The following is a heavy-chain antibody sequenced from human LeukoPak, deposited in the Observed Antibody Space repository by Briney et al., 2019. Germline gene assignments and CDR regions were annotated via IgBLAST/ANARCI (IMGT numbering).Heavy chain of an antibody. CDR3: ARDLGYYDSSGYYDY. J-gene: IGHJ4*02. CDR2: ISSSSSYI. D-gene: IGHD3-22*01. CDR1: GFSFSNYW. Sequence: PGGSLRLSCAASGFSFSNYWMNWVRQAPGKGLEWVSSISSSSSYIYYADSVKGRFTISRDNAKNSLYLQMNSLRAEDTAVYYCARDLGYYDSSGYYDYWGQGTLVTVSS. V-gene: IGHV3-21*01.